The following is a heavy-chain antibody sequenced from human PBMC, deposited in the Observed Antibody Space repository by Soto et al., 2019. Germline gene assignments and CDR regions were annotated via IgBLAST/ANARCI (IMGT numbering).Heavy chain of an antibody. CDR1: GGSISNFY. V-gene: IGHV4-59*08. Sequence: SETLSLTCTVSGGSISNFYWGWIRQPQEKGLEWIGYVYYTGSTSYNPSLKRRVTFSADSSRGQFSLRLNSVTAADTAVYYCARTVLGPDLLADSFVDYYYYMDVWGQGTTVTVSS. CDR2: VYYTGST. D-gene: IGHD3-9*01. CDR3: ARTVLGPDLLADSFVDYYYYMDV. J-gene: IGHJ6*03.